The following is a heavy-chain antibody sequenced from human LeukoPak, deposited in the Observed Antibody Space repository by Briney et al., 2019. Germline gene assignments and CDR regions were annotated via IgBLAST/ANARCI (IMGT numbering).Heavy chain of an antibody. D-gene: IGHD3-3*01. Sequence: SETLSLTCTVSGGSISSYYWSWIRQPPGKGLEWIGYIYYSGSTNYNPSLKSRVTISVDTSKNQFSLKLSSVTAADTAVYYCARGEWLFWVDIWGQGTMVTVSS. CDR1: GGSISSYY. CDR3: ARGEWLFWVDI. J-gene: IGHJ3*02. V-gene: IGHV4-59*01. CDR2: IYYSGST.